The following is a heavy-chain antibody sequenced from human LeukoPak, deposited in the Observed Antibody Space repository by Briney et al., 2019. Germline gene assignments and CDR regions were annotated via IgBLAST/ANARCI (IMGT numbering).Heavy chain of an antibody. D-gene: IGHD1-7*01. J-gene: IGHJ4*02. Sequence: GGSLRLSCAASGFMFSNYGMHWVRQAPGKGLEWVAFIRYDGSNSQYADSVRGRFTIYRDNSKNTLDVQMNSLRGEDTAVYYCAKDRVTGTTVDYFDFWGQGTLVTVSS. CDR3: AKDRVTGTTVDYFDF. V-gene: IGHV3-30*02. CDR1: GFMFSNYG. CDR2: IRYDGSNS.